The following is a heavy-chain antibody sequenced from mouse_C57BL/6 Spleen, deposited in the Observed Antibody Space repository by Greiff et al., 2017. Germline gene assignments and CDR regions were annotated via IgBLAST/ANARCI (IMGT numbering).Heavy chain of an antibody. CDR2: IDPSDSET. Sequence: VKLQQSGAELVRPGSSVKLSCKASGYTFTSYWMHWVKQRPIQGLEWIGNIDPSDSETHYNQKFKDKATLTVDKSSSTAYMQRSSLTSEDSAVYDGARLGDYSVAGDYWGQGTTLTVSS. V-gene: IGHV1-52*01. CDR3: ARLGDYSVAGDY. J-gene: IGHJ2*01. D-gene: IGHD1-1*01. CDR1: GYTFTSYW.